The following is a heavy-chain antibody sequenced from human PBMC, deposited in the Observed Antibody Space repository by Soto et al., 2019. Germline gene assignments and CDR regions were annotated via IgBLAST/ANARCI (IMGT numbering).Heavy chain of an antibody. CDR2: IYSTGST. J-gene: IGHJ6*02. Sequence: PSETLSLTCTVSGGSINSHYWTWIRQPAGKGLEWIGRIYSTGSTNYNPSLESRVTMSVDTSKNQFSLKLRSVTAADTAVYFCAREKDYYFNAMDVWGQGTTVTVPS. V-gene: IGHV4-4*07. CDR3: AREKDYYFNAMDV. CDR1: GGSINSHY.